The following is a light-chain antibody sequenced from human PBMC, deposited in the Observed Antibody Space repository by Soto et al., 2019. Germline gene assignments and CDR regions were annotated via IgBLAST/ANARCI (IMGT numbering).Light chain of an antibody. Sequence: HSALTQPPSASGSPGQSVTISCTGTSSDVGAYNYVSWYQQLPGKAPKLIIYEVSKRPSGVPDRFSGSKSGNTASLTVSGLQAEDEADYYCTSYAGTYSFFYVFGTGTKVT. J-gene: IGLJ1*01. V-gene: IGLV2-8*01. CDR2: EVS. CDR3: TSYAGTYSFFYV. CDR1: SSDVGAYNY.